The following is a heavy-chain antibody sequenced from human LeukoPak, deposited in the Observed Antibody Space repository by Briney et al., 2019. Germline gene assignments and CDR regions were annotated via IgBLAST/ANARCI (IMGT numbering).Heavy chain of an antibody. Sequence: GGSLRLSCAASGFTFSCYCMHWVRQAPGKGLVWVSCINTDGSVTTFADSVKGRFTISRDNAKNTLYLQMDSLRAEDTAVYYCTRGPTVATSIAFTWGERTLVTVSS. CDR1: GFTFSCYC. D-gene: IGHD4-11*01. CDR2: INTDGSVT. V-gene: IGHV3-74*01. J-gene: IGHJ5*01. CDR3: TRGPTVATSIAFT.